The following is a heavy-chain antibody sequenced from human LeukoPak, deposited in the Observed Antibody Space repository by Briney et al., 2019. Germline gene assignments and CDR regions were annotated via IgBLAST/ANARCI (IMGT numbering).Heavy chain of an antibody. CDR2: INHSGST. V-gene: IGHV4-39*07. J-gene: IGHJ4*02. D-gene: IGHD3-22*01. CDR3: ANGNYYDSSGYNPPFDY. CDR1: GGSISSSSYY. Sequence: SETLSLTCTVSGGSISSSSYYWGWIRQPPGKGLEWIGEINHSGSTNYNPSLKSRVTISVDTSKNQFSLKLSSVTAADTAVYYCANGNYYDSSGYNPPFDYWGQGTLVTVSS.